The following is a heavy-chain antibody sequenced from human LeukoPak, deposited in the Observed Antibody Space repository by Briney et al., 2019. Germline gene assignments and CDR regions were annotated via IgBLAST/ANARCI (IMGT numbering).Heavy chain of an antibody. D-gene: IGHD5-24*01. CDR2: INPSGSSA. V-gene: IGHV1-46*01. CDR1: GYSFTSYY. J-gene: IGHJ5*02. Sequence: ASVKVSCKASGYSFTSYYMHWVRQAPGQGLEWMGFINPSGSSAAYAQKFQGRVTLTRDLSTSTDYLELRSLRSEDTAVYYCARDISARDEAWWFDPWGQGTLVTVSS. CDR3: ARDISARDEAWWFDP.